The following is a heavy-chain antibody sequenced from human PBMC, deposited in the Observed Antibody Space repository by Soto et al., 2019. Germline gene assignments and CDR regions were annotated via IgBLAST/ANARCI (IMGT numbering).Heavy chain of an antibody. V-gene: IGHV1-18*04. CDR3: ARGTMIAMPGNWFDP. CDR1: GYTFTSYG. CDR2: ISAYNGST. J-gene: IGHJ5*02. D-gene: IGHD3-22*01. Sequence: ASVKVSCKASGYTFTSYGISWVRQAPGQGLEWMGWISAYNGSTNYAQKLQGRVTMTTDTSTSTAYMELRSLRSDDTAVYYCARGTMIAMPGNWFDPWGQGTLVTVPS.